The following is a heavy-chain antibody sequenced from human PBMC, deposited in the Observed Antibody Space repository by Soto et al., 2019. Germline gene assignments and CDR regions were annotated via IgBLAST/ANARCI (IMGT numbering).Heavy chain of an antibody. CDR3: ARDRGVAPPVAGNTHYYYYMDV. CDR2: ISAFNGNT. Sequence: QDQLVQSGAEVKKPGASVTVSCKASGYSFTNYGITWVRQAPGQGLEWLGWISAFNGNTHYAQKVQGRVTMTTDASTSTAYMELRSLRSDDTAVYYCARDRGVAPPVAGNTHYYYYMDVWGKGTTVTFSS. J-gene: IGHJ6*03. V-gene: IGHV1-18*01. CDR1: GYSFTNYG. D-gene: IGHD6-19*01.